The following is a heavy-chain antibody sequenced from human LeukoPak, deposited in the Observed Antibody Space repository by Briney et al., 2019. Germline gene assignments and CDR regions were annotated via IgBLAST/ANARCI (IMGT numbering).Heavy chain of an antibody. CDR3: AKAGSIAADVNFDY. CDR2: ISGSGEIT. J-gene: IGHJ4*02. Sequence: GGSLRLSCAASGFTFNEYYISWIRQAPGKGPEWVSSISGSGEITSVKGRITMSRDNAKNSVYLQMNSLRAEDTAVYYCAKAGSIAADVNFDYWGQGTLVTVSS. D-gene: IGHD6-13*01. CDR1: GFTFNEYY. V-gene: IGHV3-11*01.